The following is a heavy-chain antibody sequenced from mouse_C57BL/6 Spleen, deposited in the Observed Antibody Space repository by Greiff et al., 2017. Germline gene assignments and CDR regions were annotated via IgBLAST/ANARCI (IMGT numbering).Heavy chain of an antibody. CDR1: GYTFTSYW. Sequence: VQLQQSGAELAKPGASVKLSCKASGYTFTSYWMHWVKQRPGQGLEWIGYINPSSGYTKYNQKFKDKATLTAAKASSTAYMQLSGLTDEDSAVYYSARPSHWDGGWFAYWGQGTLVTVSA. J-gene: IGHJ3*01. D-gene: IGHD4-1*01. CDR2: INPSSGYT. CDR3: ARPSHWDGGWFAY. V-gene: IGHV1-7*01.